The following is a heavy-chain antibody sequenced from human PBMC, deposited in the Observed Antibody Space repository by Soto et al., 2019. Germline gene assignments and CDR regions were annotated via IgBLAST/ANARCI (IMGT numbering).Heavy chain of an antibody. V-gene: IGHV1-18*01. D-gene: IGHD1-26*01. CDR3: ARSSGTYPPSRYYYGLDV. CDR1: GYTFTSYG. J-gene: IGHJ6*02. Sequence: GASVKVSCQASGYTFTSYGFSWVRQAPGQGLEWVGWISAYNGDTNYPQKFQAKVTMTTDTSTSTAYLDLRSLRSDDTAVYYCARSSGTYPPSRYYYGLDVWGQGTTVTVSS. CDR2: ISAYNGDT.